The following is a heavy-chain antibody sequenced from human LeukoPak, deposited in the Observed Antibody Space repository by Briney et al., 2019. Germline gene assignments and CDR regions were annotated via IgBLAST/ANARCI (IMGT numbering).Heavy chain of an antibody. CDR3: ARGPRWFLEWFGDY. CDR1: GYTFTSYD. CDR2: INPNSGGT. Sequence: ASVKVSCKASGYTFTSYDINWVRQATGQGLEWMGRINPNSGGTNYAQKFQGRVTMTRDTSISTAYMDLSSLRSDDTDVYYCARGPRWFLEWFGDYWGQGTLVTVSS. D-gene: IGHD3-3*01. V-gene: IGHV1-2*05. J-gene: IGHJ4*02.